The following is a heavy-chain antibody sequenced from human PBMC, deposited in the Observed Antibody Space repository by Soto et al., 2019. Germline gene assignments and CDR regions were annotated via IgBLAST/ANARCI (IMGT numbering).Heavy chain of an antibody. CDR2: ISYDGSNK. J-gene: IGHJ6*02. Sequence: PGGSLRLSCAASGFTFSSYGMHWVRQAPGKGLEWVAVISYDGSNKYYADSVKGRFTISRDNSKNTLYLQMNSLRAEDTAVYYCAKEVIAARPPLFYGMSVWGQWKTV. CDR3: AKEVIAARPPLFYGMSV. V-gene: IGHV3-30*18. CDR1: GFTFSSYG. D-gene: IGHD6-6*01.